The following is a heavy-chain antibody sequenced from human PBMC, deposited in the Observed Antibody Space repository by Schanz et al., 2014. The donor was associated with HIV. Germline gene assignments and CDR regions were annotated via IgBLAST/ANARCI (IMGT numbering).Heavy chain of an antibody. Sequence: QVQVVESGGGVVRPGRSLRLSCAASGFTFSTYAMHWVRQAPGKGLEWVAAIWYDGNNKYYEDSVKGRFTISRDNSKNRLYLQMNRLRGEDTAVYYCAREDGWFGDIYYFGLDVWGRGTTVTVSS. CDR3: AREDGWFGDIYYFGLDV. CDR1: GFTFSTYA. J-gene: IGHJ6*02. V-gene: IGHV3-33*01. CDR2: IWYDGNNK. D-gene: IGHD3-10*01.